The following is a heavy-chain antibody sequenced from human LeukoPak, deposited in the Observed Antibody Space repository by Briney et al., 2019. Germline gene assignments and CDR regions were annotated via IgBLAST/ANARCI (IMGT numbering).Heavy chain of an antibody. CDR2: MSGSGTTI. CDR1: GFTFSSFE. D-gene: IGHD3-10*01. Sequence: GGSLRLSCAASGFTFSSFEMNWVRQAPGKGLEWISYMSGSGTTIYYADSVKGRFTISRDNAKNSLYLQMNSLRAEDTAVYYCARDILWFGESNRVPWGQGTLVTVSS. CDR3: ARDILWFGESNRVP. J-gene: IGHJ4*02. V-gene: IGHV3-48*03.